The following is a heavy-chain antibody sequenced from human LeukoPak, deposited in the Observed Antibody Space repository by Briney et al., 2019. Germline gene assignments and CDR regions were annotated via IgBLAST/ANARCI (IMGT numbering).Heavy chain of an antibody. CDR2: MKYDGSEK. CDR1: GFTFSSYW. J-gene: IGHJ4*02. CDR3: ARDTYYYGSGSSVDY. Sequence: PGGSMRLSCAASGFTFSSYWMSWVRQAPGKGLGWVATMKYDGSEKDYVDSVKGRFTISRDNAKNSLYLQMNSLRAEDTALCYCARDTYYYGSGSSVDYWGLGTLVTVSS. D-gene: IGHD3-10*01. V-gene: IGHV3-7*03.